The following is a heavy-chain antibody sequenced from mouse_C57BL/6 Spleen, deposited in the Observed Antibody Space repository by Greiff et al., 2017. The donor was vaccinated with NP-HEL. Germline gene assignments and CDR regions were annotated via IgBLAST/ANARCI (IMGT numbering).Heavy chain of an antibody. V-gene: IGHV3-6*01. CDR1: GYSITSGYY. CDR2: ISYDGSN. D-gene: IGHD1-1*01. CDR3: ARPYYYGSSFWYFDV. Sequence: EVKLIESGPGLVKPSQSLSLTCSVTGYSITSGYYWNWIRQFPGNKLEWMGYISYDGSNNYNPSLKNRISITRDKSKNQFFLKLNSVTTEDTATYYCARPYYYGSSFWYFDVWGTGTTVTVSS. J-gene: IGHJ1*03.